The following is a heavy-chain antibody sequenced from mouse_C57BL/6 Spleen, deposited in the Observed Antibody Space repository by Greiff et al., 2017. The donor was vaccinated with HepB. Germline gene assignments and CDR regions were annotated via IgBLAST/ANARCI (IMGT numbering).Heavy chain of an antibody. CDR2: INYDGSST. Sequence: EVMLVESEGGLVQPGSSMKLSCTASGFTFSDYYMAWVRQVPEKGLEWVANINYDGSSTYYLDSLKSRFIISRDNAKNILYLQMSSLKSEDTATYYCARENYDYDPYAMDYWGQGTSVTVSS. V-gene: IGHV5-16*01. J-gene: IGHJ4*01. CDR3: ARENYDYDPYAMDY. CDR1: GFTFSDYY. D-gene: IGHD2-4*01.